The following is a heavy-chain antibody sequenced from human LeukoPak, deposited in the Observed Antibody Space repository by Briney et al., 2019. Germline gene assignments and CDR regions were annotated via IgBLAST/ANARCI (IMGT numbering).Heavy chain of an antibody. CDR2: ISGSGSTT. CDR3: ARVSSGYCSGGSCLDFDY. J-gene: IGHJ4*02. Sequence: GGSLRLSCAASGFTFSSFAMSWVRQAPGKGLEWVPGISGSGSTTYYADSVKGRFTISRDNAKNSLYLQMNSLRAEDTAVYYCARVSSGYCSGGSCLDFDYWGQGTLVTVSS. V-gene: IGHV3-21*01. D-gene: IGHD2-15*01. CDR1: GFTFSSFA.